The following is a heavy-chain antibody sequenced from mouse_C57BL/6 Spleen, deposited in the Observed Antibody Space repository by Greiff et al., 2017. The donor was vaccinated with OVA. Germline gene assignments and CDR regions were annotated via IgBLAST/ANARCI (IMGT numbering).Heavy chain of an antibody. V-gene: IGHV1-26*01. J-gene: IGHJ4*01. D-gene: IGHD1-1*02. CDR3: AREDYYPSCAMNY. CDR1: GYTFTDYY. Sequence: EVQLQQPGPELVKPGASVQISCKASGYTFTDYYMNWVKQSHGKSLEWIGDINPNNGGTSYNQKFKGKATLTVDKSSSTAYMELLSLSSEDSAVYYCAREDYYPSCAMNYWVKEPQSPSPQ. CDR2: INPNNGGT.